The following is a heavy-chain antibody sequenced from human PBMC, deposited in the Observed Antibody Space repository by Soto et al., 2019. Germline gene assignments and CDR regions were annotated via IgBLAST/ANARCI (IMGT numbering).Heavy chain of an antibody. CDR2: IIPIFGTA. D-gene: IGHD3-22*01. V-gene: IGHV1-69*01. CDR3: ARDFEYYDSSGYYPGAFDI. J-gene: IGHJ3*02. Sequence: QVQLVQSGAEVKKPGSSVKVSCKASGGTFSSYAISWVRQAPGQGLEWMGGIIPIFGTANYAQKFQGRVTITADESTRTDYMELSSLRSEDTAVYYCARDFEYYDSSGYYPGAFDIGGQGTMVTVSS. CDR1: GGTFSSYA.